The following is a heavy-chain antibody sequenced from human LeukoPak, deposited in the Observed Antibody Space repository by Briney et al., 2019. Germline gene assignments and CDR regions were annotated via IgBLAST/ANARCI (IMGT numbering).Heavy chain of an antibody. V-gene: IGHV3-23*01. CDR3: AKGGKWDVTPFDY. J-gene: IGHJ4*02. Sequence: GGSLRLSCAASGFTFSSYTMSWVRQAPGKGLEWVSTITTSDGNTYYADSVKGRFTVSRDNSKNTLYLQVNSLRAEDTAVYYCAKGGKWDVTPFDYWGQGTLVTVSS. CDR2: ITTSDGNT. D-gene: IGHD1-26*01. CDR1: GFTFSSYT.